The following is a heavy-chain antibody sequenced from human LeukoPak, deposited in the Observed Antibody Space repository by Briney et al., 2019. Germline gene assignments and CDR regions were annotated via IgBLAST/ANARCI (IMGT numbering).Heavy chain of an antibody. CDR1: GYTFTGYY. J-gene: IGHJ6*02. D-gene: IGHD5-24*01. Sequence: ASVKVSCKASGYTFTGYYMHWVRQAPGQGLEWMGWINPSSGGTNYAQKFQGRVTMTRDTSISTAYMELSRLRSDDTAVYYCARVAPRDGYNYYYYYGMDVWGQGTTVTVSS. CDR2: INPSSGGT. V-gene: IGHV1-2*02. CDR3: ARVAPRDGYNYYYYYGMDV.